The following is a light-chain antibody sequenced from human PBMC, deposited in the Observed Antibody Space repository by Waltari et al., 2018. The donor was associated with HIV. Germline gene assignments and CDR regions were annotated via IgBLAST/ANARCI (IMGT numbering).Light chain of an antibody. J-gene: IGLJ2*01. V-gene: IGLV3-25*03. Sequence: SYELTQPPSVSVSPGQTARITCPGDALPQQYGYWYQQKPGQAPVLVIYKDSERPSGIPERFSGSNSGTTVTLTISGVQAEDEADYYCQSADSRGSYVVFGGGTKLTVL. CDR3: QSADSRGSYVV. CDR1: ALPQQY. CDR2: KDS.